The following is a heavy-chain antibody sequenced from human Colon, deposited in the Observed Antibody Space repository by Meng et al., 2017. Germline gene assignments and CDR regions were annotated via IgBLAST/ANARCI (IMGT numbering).Heavy chain of an antibody. V-gene: IGHV4-61*01. CDR2: NYYSGSN. J-gene: IGHJ5*02. CDR1: GGSVSNGSYY. D-gene: IGHD4-17*01. Sequence: QVQLQESGPGLVRPSETLSLTCTVSGGSVSNGSYYWGWIREAPGXGLEWIGYNYYSGSNNYNPSLKSRVNISVDTSKNQFSLKLSSVTAADTAVYYCARNYGPWGQGTLVTVSS. CDR3: ARNYGP.